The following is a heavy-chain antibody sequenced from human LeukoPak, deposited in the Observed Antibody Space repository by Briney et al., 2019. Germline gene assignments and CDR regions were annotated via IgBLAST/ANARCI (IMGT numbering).Heavy chain of an antibody. J-gene: IGHJ4*02. D-gene: IGHD6-19*01. V-gene: IGHV4-34*01. CDR1: GGSFSGYY. CDR2: INHSGST. Sequence: SETLSLTCAVYGGSFSGYYWSWIRQPPGKGLEWIGEINHSGSTNYNPSLKSRVTISVDTSKNQFSLKLTSVTAADTAVYYCARGVRSGHYYFDYWGQGTLVTVSS. CDR3: ARGVRSGHYYFDY.